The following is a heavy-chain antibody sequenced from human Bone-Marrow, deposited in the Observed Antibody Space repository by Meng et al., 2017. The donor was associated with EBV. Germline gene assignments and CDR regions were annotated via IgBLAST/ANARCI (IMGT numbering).Heavy chain of an antibody. D-gene: IGHD3-10*01. CDR1: GYTFGSFG. J-gene: IGHJ5*02. Sequence: QAQLVQSGSELKKPXXSVKVXCEASGYTFGSFGMSWVRQAPGQGLEWMGWINTNTGNPTYAQGFTGRFVFSLDTSVSTAYLQISSLKAEDTAVYYCARSSLLWFGELLSDPWGQGTLVTVSS. CDR3: ARSSLLWFGELLSDP. CDR2: INTNTGNP. V-gene: IGHV7-4-1*02.